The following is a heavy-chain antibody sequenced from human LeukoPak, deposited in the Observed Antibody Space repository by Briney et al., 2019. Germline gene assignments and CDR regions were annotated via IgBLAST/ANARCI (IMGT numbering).Heavy chain of an antibody. Sequence: ASVKVSCKASGYTFTGYYMHWVRQAPGQGLEWMGWISPYNDNTNYAQKLQGRVTMTTDTSTSTAYMELRSLRYDDTAVYYCARDGSGGGKNYWGQGTLVTVSS. V-gene: IGHV1-18*04. J-gene: IGHJ4*02. CDR2: ISPYNDNT. CDR3: ARDGSGGGKNY. CDR1: GYTFTGYY. D-gene: IGHD4-23*01.